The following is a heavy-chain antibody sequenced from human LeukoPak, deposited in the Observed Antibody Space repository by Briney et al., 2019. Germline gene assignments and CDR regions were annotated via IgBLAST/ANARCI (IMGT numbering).Heavy chain of an antibody. Sequence: ASVKVSCKASGYTFTGYYMHWVRQAPGQGLEWMGWTNPNSGGTNYAQKFQGRVTMTRDTSISTAYMELSRLRSDDTAVYYCASPSVSDYGDYALDYWGQGTLVTVSS. CDR1: GYTFTGYY. V-gene: IGHV1-2*02. CDR3: ASPSVSDYGDYALDY. CDR2: TNPNSGGT. J-gene: IGHJ4*02. D-gene: IGHD4-17*01.